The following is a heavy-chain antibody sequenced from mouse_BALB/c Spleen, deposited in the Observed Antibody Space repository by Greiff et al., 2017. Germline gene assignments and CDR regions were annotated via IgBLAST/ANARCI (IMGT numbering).Heavy chain of an antibody. D-gene: IGHD2-14*01. CDR2: IYPGSGST. Sequence: LQQPGSELVRPGASVKLSCKASGYTFTSYWMHWVKQRPGQGLEWIGNIYPGSGSTNYDEKFKSKATLTVDTSSSTAYMQLSSLTSEDSAVYYCTRWRRYDGMDYWGQGTSGTVSS. V-gene: IGHV1S22*01. J-gene: IGHJ4*01. CDR3: TRWRRYDGMDY. CDR1: GYTFTSYW.